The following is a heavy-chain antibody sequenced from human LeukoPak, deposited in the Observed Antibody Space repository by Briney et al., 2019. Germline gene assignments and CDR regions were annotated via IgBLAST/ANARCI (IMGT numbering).Heavy chain of an antibody. Sequence: SETLSLTCTVSGGSISSYYWSWIWQPPGKGLEWIGYIYYSGYTNYNPSLKSRVTISVDTSKNQFSLKLTSVTAADTAVYYCARRGPYYYDSSGYVTYWGQGTLVTVSS. D-gene: IGHD3-22*01. CDR2: IYYSGYT. CDR3: ARRGPYYYDSSGYVTY. J-gene: IGHJ4*02. V-gene: IGHV4-59*12. CDR1: GGSISSYY.